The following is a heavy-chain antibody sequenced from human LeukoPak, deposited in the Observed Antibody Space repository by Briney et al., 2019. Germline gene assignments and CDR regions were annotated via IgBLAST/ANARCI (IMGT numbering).Heavy chain of an antibody. CDR2: IGTAGDT. Sequence: GGSLRLSCAASGFTFSSYDMHWVRQATGKGLEWVSAIGTAGDTYYPGSVKGRFTISRENAKNSLYLQMNSLRAGDTAVYYCARALLWFGGYYGMDVWGKGTTVTVSS. D-gene: IGHD3-10*01. J-gene: IGHJ6*04. V-gene: IGHV3-13*01. CDR3: ARALLWFGGYYGMDV. CDR1: GFTFSSYD.